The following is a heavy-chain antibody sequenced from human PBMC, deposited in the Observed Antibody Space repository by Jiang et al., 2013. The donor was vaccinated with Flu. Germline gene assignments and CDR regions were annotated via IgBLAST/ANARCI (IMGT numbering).Heavy chain of an antibody. CDR2: IIPILGIA. J-gene: IGHJ4*02. V-gene: IGHV1-69*04. CDR1: GGTFSSYA. CDR3: AREPWFHMSYDSSGYYFDY. D-gene: IGHD3-22*01. Sequence: SGAEVKKPGSSVKVSCKASGGTFSSYAISWVRQAPGQGLEWMGRIIPILGIANYAQKFQGRVTITADKSTSTAYMELSSLRSEDTAVYYCAREPWFHMSYDSSGYYFDYWGQGTLVTVSS.